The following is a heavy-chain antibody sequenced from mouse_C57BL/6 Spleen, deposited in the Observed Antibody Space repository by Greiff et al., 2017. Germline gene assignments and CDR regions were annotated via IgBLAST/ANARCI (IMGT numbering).Heavy chain of an antibody. CDR3: ARYYGYDGGFAY. D-gene: IGHD2-2*01. V-gene: IGHV1-74*01. Sequence: QVQLQQSGAELVKPGASVKVSCKASGYTFTSYWMHWVKQRPGQGLEWIGRIHPSDSDTNYNQKFKGKDTLTVDKSSSTAYMQLSSLTSEDSAVYYCARYYGYDGGFAYWGQGTLVTVSA. CDR1: GYTFTSYW. J-gene: IGHJ3*01. CDR2: IHPSDSDT.